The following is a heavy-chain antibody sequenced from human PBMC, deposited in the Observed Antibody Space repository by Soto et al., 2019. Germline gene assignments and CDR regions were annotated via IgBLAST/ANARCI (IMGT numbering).Heavy chain of an antibody. J-gene: IGHJ6*02. Sequence: GGSLRLSCAASGFTFSSYSMNWVRQAPGKGLEWVSSISSSSSYIYYADSVKGRFTISRDNAKNSLYLQMNSLRAEDTAVYYCASARGYEDYYYYYGMDVWGQGTTVTVSS. CDR1: GFTFSSYS. D-gene: IGHD5-12*01. CDR3: ASARGYEDYYYYYGMDV. CDR2: ISSSSSYI. V-gene: IGHV3-21*01.